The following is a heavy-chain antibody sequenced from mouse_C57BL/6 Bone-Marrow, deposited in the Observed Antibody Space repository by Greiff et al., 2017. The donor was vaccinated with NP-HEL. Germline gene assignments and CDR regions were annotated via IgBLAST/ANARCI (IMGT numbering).Heavy chain of an antibody. Sequence: EVKLVESGGGLVQPGGSLSLSCAASGFTFTDYYMSWVRQPPGKALEWLGFIRNKANGYTTEYSASVKGRFTISRDNSQSILYLQMNALRAEDSATYYCASPLLWLLPFAYWGQGTLVTVSA. D-gene: IGHD2-3*01. CDR2: IRNKANGYTT. J-gene: IGHJ3*01. CDR3: ASPLLWLLPFAY. CDR1: GFTFTDYY. V-gene: IGHV7-3*01.